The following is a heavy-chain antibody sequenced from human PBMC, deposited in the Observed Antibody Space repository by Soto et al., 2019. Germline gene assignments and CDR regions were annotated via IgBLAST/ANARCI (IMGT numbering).Heavy chain of an antibody. CDR2: INAGNGDT. J-gene: IGHJ5*02. CDR1: GYGFSDYY. Sequence: ASVKGSCKAAGYGFSDYYGRWGLQAPGQRPEWMGWINAGNGDTKYSQNFQGRVTITRDTSASTAYMELSSLRSEDTAVYFCAKSMAGLSAYDALGSWGQGTLVTVSS. CDR3: AKSMAGLSAYDALGS. D-gene: IGHD5-12*01. V-gene: IGHV1-3*01.